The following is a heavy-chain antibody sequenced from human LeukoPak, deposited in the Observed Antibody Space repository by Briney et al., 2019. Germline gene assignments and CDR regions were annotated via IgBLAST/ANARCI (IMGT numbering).Heavy chain of an antibody. CDR1: GFTFSSYA. V-gene: IGHV3-23*01. CDR3: AKAWDYYYYYMDV. J-gene: IGHJ6*03. Sequence: GGSLRLSCAVSGFTFSSYAMSWVRQAPGKGLEWVSAISGSGGSTYYADSVKGRFTISRDNSENTLYLQMNSLRAEDTAVYYCAKAWDYYYYYMDVWGKGTTVTVSS. D-gene: IGHD1-26*01. CDR2: ISGSGGST.